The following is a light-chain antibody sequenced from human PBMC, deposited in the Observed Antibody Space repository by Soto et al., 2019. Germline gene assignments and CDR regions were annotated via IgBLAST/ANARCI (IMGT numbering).Light chain of an antibody. Sequence: QSALTQPPSASGSLGQSVTISCAGTSGDVGGYNYVSWYQQHPGNAPKLLIYEVFKRPSGVPDRFSGSKYYNTASLTVSGLQAEDEADYFCSSYAGSRIVVFGTGTKLTVL. CDR1: SGDVGGYNY. V-gene: IGLV2-8*01. J-gene: IGLJ1*01. CDR3: SSYAGSRIVV. CDR2: EVF.